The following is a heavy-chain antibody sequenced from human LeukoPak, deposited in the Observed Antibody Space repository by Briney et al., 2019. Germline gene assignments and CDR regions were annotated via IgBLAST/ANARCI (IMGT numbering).Heavy chain of an antibody. V-gene: IGHV3-30*02. D-gene: IGHD2-2*01. J-gene: IGHJ4*02. CDR1: GFTFSNYW. CDR2: ILYDGSYK. Sequence: PGGSLRLSCAASGFTFSNYWMSWVRQAPGKGLEWVAFILYDGSYKYYADSVKGRFTLSRDNSKNTLYLQMNSLRAEDTAVYYCARDGGSAMPFDYWGQGTLVTVSS. CDR3: ARDGGSAMPFDY.